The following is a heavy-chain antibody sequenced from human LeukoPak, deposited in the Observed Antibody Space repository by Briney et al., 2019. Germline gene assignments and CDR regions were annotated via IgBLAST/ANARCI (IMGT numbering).Heavy chain of an antibody. CDR2: INPSGGST. D-gene: IGHD3-9*01. Sequence: ASVKVSCKASGYTFTSYYMHWVRQAPGQGLEWMGIINPSGGSTSYALKFQGRVTMTRDTSTSTVYMELSSLRSEDTAVYYCARVRRYFDWSSPFDYWGQGTLVTVSS. J-gene: IGHJ4*02. CDR1: GYTFTSYY. CDR3: ARVRRYFDWSSPFDY. V-gene: IGHV1-46*01.